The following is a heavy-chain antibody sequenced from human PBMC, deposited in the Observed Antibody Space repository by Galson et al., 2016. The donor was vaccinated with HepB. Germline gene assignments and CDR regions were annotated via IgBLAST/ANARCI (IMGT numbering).Heavy chain of an antibody. D-gene: IGHD2-21*02. V-gene: IGHV3-23*01. CDR3: AKGRYCGGDCYSSDY. J-gene: IGHJ4*02. CDR2: ISGSGGST. Sequence: SLRLSCAASGFTFSSYAMSWVRQAPGKGLEWVSGISGSGGSTYYADSVKGRFTISRDNSKNTLYLQMNSLRAEDTAVYYCAKGRYCGGDCYSSDYWGQRTLVTVSS. CDR1: GFTFSSYA.